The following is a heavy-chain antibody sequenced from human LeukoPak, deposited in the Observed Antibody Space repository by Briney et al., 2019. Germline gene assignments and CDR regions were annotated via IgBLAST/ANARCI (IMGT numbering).Heavy chain of an antibody. D-gene: IGHD3-22*01. J-gene: IGHJ4*02. Sequence: PSEPLSLTCAVYGGSFSGYYWSWIRQPPGKGLEWIGEINHSGSTNYNPSLKSRVTISVDTSKNQFSLKLSSVTAADTAVYYCARGRRVYYYDSSGYADYWGQGTLVTVSS. V-gene: IGHV4-34*01. CDR1: GGSFSGYY. CDR2: INHSGST. CDR3: ARGRRVYYYDSSGYADY.